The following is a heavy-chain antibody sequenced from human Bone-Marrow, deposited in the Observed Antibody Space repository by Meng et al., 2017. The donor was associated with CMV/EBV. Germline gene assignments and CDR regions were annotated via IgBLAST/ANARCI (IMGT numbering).Heavy chain of an antibody. J-gene: IGHJ5*02. CDR1: GFTFSSYW. Sequence: GGSLRLSCAASGFTFSSYWMSWVRQAPGKGLEWVANIKQDGSEKYYVDSVKGRFTISRDNAKNSLYLQMNSLRAEDTAVYYCARRPASTTKYCTNGVCSHHTTNWSDPWGQGTLVTVSS. D-gene: IGHD2-8*01. CDR2: IKQDGSEK. CDR3: ARRPASTTKYCTNGVCSHHTTNWSDP. V-gene: IGHV3-7*01.